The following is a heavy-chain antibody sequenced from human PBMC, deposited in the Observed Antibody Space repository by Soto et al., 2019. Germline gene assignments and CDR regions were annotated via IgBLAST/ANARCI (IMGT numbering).Heavy chain of an antibody. V-gene: IGHV5-51*01. CDR1: GYSFTSYW. J-gene: IGHJ3*02. Sequence: PGESLKISCKGSGYSFTSYWIGWVRQMPGKGLEWMGIIYPGDSDTRYSPSFQGQVTISADKSISTAYLQWSSLKASDTAMYYCARRGIWTETTFEWELLSYAFDIGGQGTMVTVSS. CDR2: IYPGDSDT. CDR3: ARRGIWTETTFEWELLSYAFDI. D-gene: IGHD1-26*01.